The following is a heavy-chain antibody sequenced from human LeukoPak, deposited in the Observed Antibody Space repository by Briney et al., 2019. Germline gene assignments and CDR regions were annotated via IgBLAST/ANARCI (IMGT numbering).Heavy chain of an antibody. D-gene: IGHD3/OR15-3a*01. Sequence: ASVKVSCKASGYTSSSRGMTWVRQAPGQGLEWMGWLRIDNGETHIAQKFQDRITVTTDTTTHTLYMEMRSMRPDDTAVYFSAIATHYSFWTGRAVRDYSYYYMDIWGTGTSVTVSS. CDR1: GYTSSSRG. J-gene: IGHJ6*03. CDR3: AIATHYSFWTGRAVRDYSYYYMDI. CDR2: LRIDNGET. V-gene: IGHV1-18*01.